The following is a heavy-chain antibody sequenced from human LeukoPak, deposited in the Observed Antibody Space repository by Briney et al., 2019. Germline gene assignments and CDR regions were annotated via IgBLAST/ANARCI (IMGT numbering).Heavy chain of an antibody. CDR2: IYYSGST. V-gene: IGHV4-39*01. Sequence: PSETLSLTCTVSGGSISSGGYYWSWIRQPPGKGLEWIGSIYYSGSTYYNPSLKSRVTISVDTSKNQFSLKLSSVTAADTAVYYCARRLDYYGSGSYFPSYYYYYGMDVWGQGTTVTVSS. D-gene: IGHD3-10*01. CDR3: ARRLDYYGSGSYFPSYYYYYGMDV. J-gene: IGHJ6*02. CDR1: GGSISSGGYY.